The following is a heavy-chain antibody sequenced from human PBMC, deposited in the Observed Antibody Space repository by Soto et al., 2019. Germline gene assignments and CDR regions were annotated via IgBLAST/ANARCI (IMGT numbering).Heavy chain of an antibody. CDR1: GGSISSYY. J-gene: IGHJ5*02. Sequence: SETLSLTCTVSGGSISSYYWSWIRQPPGKGLEWIGYIYYSGSTNYNPSLKSRVTISVDTSKNQFSLKLSSVTAADTAVYYCARAAVPAAMPNWFDPWGQGTLVTVSS. CDR3: ARAAVPAAMPNWFDP. CDR2: IYYSGST. D-gene: IGHD2-2*01. V-gene: IGHV4-59*01.